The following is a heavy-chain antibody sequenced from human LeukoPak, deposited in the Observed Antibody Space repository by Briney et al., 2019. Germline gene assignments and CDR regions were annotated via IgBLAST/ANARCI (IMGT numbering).Heavy chain of an antibody. CDR3: ARQNSHLPSEIVYWYFDL. D-gene: IGHD2-15*01. Sequence: GESLKISCKGSGYSFTDYWIGWVRQMPGKGLEWMGIIHPADSDTRYRPSFEGQVSISVDKSTSTAFLRWYSLKASDTAIYYCARQNSHLPSEIVYWYFDLWGSGTLVTVSS. J-gene: IGHJ2*01. V-gene: IGHV5-51*01. CDR2: IHPADSDT. CDR1: GYSFTDYW.